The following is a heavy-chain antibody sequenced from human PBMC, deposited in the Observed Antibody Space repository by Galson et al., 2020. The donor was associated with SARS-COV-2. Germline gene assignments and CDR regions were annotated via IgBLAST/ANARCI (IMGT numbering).Heavy chain of an antibody. V-gene: IGHV3-48*02. Sequence: GESLKISCVASGFSLSSYSMNWVRQAPGKGLEWVSYIRSSGSPIYYADSVEGRFTISKDNAKNSLYLQMNSLRDEDTAVYYCARDPHSLDYWGLGTLVTVSS. CDR2: IRSSGSPI. CDR1: GFSLSSYS. J-gene: IGHJ4*02. CDR3: ARDPHSLDY. D-gene: IGHD4-4*01.